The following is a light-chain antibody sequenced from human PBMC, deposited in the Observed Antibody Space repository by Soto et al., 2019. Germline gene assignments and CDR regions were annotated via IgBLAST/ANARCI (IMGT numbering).Light chain of an antibody. Sequence: DIQMTQSPSSLYASLGDRVTITCRASQSISNYLNWYQQKPGKAPQLLIYIASTLQSGVPSRFSGSGSGTDFTLTISSLQPEDFATYFCQQNSRTPWTFGQGTKVEIK. CDR3: QQNSRTPWT. CDR1: QSISNY. V-gene: IGKV1-39*01. J-gene: IGKJ1*01. CDR2: IAS.